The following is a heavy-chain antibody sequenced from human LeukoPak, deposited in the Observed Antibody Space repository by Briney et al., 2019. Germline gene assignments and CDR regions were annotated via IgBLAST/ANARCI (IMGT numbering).Heavy chain of an antibody. Sequence: SVKVSCKASGGTFSSYAISWVRQAPGQGLEWMGGIIPICGRANYAQKFQGRVTITTDESKSTAYMELSSLRSEDTAVYYCARVGIPSSPRSPYYYYYVDVWGKGTTVTVSS. CDR3: ARVGIPSSPRSPYYYYYVDV. CDR1: GGTFSSYA. V-gene: IGHV1-69*05. D-gene: IGHD6-13*01. CDR2: IIPICGRA. J-gene: IGHJ6*03.